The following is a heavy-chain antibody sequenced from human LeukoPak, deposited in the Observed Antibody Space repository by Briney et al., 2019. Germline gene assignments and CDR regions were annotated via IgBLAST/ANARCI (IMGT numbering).Heavy chain of an antibody. CDR3: ANAIGPMIVVVDYYYGMDV. D-gene: IGHD3-22*01. V-gene: IGHV3-23*01. J-gene: IGHJ6*02. CDR1: GFTFSSYA. Sequence: PGGSLRLSCAASGFTFSSYAMSWVRQAPGKGLEWVSTIRGSGGSTYYADSVKGRFTISRDNSKNTLYLQMNSLRAEDTAVYYCANAIGPMIVVVDYYYGMDVWGQGTTVTVSS. CDR2: IRGSGGST.